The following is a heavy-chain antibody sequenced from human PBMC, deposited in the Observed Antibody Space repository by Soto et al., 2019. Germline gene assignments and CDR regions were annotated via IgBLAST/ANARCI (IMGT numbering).Heavy chain of an antibody. Sequence: QVQLVQSGAEVKKPGSSVKVSCKASGGTFSSYAISWVRQAPGQGLEWMGGIIPIFGTANYAQKFQGRVTITADESTSTAYLELRSLRSEDTAVYDCHVVTSLNTDYGMDVWGKGTTVTVSS. CDR2: IIPIFGTA. J-gene: IGHJ6*04. D-gene: IGHD2-21*02. CDR3: HVVTSLNTDYGMDV. CDR1: GGTFSSYA. V-gene: IGHV1-69*01.